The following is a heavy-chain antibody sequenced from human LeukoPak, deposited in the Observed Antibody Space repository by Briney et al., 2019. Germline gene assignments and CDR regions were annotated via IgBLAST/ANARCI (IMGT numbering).Heavy chain of an antibody. CDR1: GGSISSSSYY. Sequence: SETLSLTCTVSGGSISSSSYYWGWIRQPPGKGLEWIGYIYYGGSTNYNPSLKSRVTISVDTSKNQFSLKLTSVTAADTAVYYCARRGIVGGPYFDYWGQGTLVTVSS. J-gene: IGHJ4*02. CDR3: ARRGIVGGPYFDY. D-gene: IGHD1-26*01. CDR2: IYYGGST. V-gene: IGHV4-61*05.